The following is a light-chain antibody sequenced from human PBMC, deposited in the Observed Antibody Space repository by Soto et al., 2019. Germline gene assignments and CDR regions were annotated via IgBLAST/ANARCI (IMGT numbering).Light chain of an antibody. J-gene: IGKJ1*01. CDR1: QSEDIS. CDR2: GAS. CDR3: QQYRNWPRT. Sequence: EIVLTQSPATLSVSPGVRVTLSCRASQSEDISLAWYQQKPGQAPRLLIYGASTRAIDMPGRFSGRGSGTEFTLTISSLQSEDFAVYYCQQYRNWPRTFGQGTKV. V-gene: IGKV3-15*01.